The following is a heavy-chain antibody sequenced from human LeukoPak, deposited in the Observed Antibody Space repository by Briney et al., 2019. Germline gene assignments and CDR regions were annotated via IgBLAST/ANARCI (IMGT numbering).Heavy chain of an antibody. CDR2: ISYDGSNK. Sequence: GGSLRLSCAASGFTFSSYAMPWVRQAPGKGLEWVAVISYDGSNKYYADSVKGRFTISRDNSKNTLYLQMNSLRAEDTAVYYCAAGSGSYYPDYYGMDVWGQGTTVTVSS. CDR3: AAGSGSYYPDYYGMDV. D-gene: IGHD3-10*01. V-gene: IGHV3-30-3*01. CDR1: GFTFSSYA. J-gene: IGHJ6*02.